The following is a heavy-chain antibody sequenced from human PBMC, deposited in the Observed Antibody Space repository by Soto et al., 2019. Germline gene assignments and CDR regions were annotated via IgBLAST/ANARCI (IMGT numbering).Heavy chain of an antibody. CDR3: ARHAHNSMVVTPGP. D-gene: IGHD2-21*02. CDR1: GGSISSSSYY. CDR2: IYYSGRT. J-gene: IGHJ5*02. Sequence: QLQLQESGPGLVKPSETLSLTCTVSGGSISSSSYYWGWIRQPPGKGLEWIGSIYYSGRTYYNPPLXXXVXXSVDTSKNQFSLKLSSVTAADTAVYHCARHAHNSMVVTPGPWGQGTLVTVSS. V-gene: IGHV4-39*01.